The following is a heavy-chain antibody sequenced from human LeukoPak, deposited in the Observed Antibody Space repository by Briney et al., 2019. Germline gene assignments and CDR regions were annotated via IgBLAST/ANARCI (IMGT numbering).Heavy chain of an antibody. CDR3: ARALSSTYNVFADF. Sequence: PGGSLRLSCVASGPSFRNYWMSWPRQTPGKGLEWVANINEDETERYYVASVEGRFTVSRDNGKNSLYLQMNGLRADDSAVFYCARALSSTYNVFADFWGQGTLVTVSS. CDR1: GPSFRNYW. V-gene: IGHV3-7*01. D-gene: IGHD3-3*01. J-gene: IGHJ4*02. CDR2: INEDETER.